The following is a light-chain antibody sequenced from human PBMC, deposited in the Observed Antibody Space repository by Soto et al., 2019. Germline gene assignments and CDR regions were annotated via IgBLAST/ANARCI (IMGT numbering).Light chain of an antibody. V-gene: IGLV2-14*01. CDR2: DVS. J-gene: IGLJ2*01. Sequence: QSVLTQPASVSGSPGQSITISCTGTSSDIGTDNYVSWYQHHPGKVPKLMIYDVSNRPSGVSNRFSGSKSGNTASLTISGLQAEDEADYYCSSYSSSSTLLLFGGGTKLTVL. CDR3: SSYSSSSTLLL. CDR1: SSDIGTDNY.